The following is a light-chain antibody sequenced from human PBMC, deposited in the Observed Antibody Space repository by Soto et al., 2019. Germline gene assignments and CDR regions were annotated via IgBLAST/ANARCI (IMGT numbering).Light chain of an antibody. V-gene: IGLV3-1*01. CDR2: QDN. CDR1: KLGDKS. Sequence: SYELTQPPSVSVSPGQTASITCYGNKLGDKSACWFQQKPGQPPVLVIYQDNKRPSGIPERFSGSNSGNTATLTISGAQTMDEADYYCQAWDSGTVVFGGGTKLTVL. CDR3: QAWDSGTVV. J-gene: IGLJ2*01.